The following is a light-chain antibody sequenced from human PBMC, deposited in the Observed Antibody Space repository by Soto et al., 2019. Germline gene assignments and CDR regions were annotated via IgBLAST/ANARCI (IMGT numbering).Light chain of an antibody. J-gene: IGLJ3*02. CDR2: HTN. CDR1: SGSVSPNDY. Sequence: QAVVTQEPSFSVSPGATVTLTCGLNSGSVSPNDYPAWYQQTPGQAPRILIYHTNTRSSRGPDRFSGSILGNKADLTISGAQPDDESDYYCGLYMNDGTWVFGGGTQLTVL. CDR3: GLYMNDGTWV. V-gene: IGLV8-61*01.